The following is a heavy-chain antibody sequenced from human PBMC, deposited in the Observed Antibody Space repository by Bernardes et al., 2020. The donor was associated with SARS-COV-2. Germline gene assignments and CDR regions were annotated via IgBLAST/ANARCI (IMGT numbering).Heavy chain of an antibody. CDR1: GDSISSSNYC. J-gene: IGHJ4*02. Sequence: SETLSPTCTVSGDSISSSNYCWGWIRQPPGKGLEWIGNVHYSGSTYYTPSLQSRVSILVETSKNQFSLRLRSVTAADTAVYLCARLDYYLSGTYYNARHYWGQGTLVTVS. CDR2: VHYSGST. V-gene: IGHV4-39*01. CDR3: ARLDYYLSGTYYNARHY. D-gene: IGHD3-10*01.